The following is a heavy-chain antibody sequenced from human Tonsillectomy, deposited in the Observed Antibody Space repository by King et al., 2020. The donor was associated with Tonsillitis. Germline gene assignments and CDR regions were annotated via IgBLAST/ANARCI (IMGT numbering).Heavy chain of an antibody. Sequence: QLQESGPGLVKPSETLSLSCTVSGYSISSGYYWGWIRQPPGKGLEWIGNIYHTGSPYYNPSLKSRVTMSVDTSKNQFSLELSSVTAADTAVYYCARLGTGTNIFDYWSQGTLVTVSS. D-gene: IGHD1-7*01. CDR1: GYSISSGYY. CDR2: IYHTGSP. V-gene: IGHV4-38-2*02. J-gene: IGHJ4*02. CDR3: ARLGTGTNIFDY.